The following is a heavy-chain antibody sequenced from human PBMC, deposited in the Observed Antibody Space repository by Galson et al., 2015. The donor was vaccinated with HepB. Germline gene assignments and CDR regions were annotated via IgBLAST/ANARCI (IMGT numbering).Heavy chain of an antibody. CDR2: ISAYNGNT. CDR1: GYTFTSYG. V-gene: IGHV1-18*04. CDR3: ARDRGSYSAFDI. Sequence: SVKVSCKASGYTFTSYGISWVRQAPGQGLEWMGWISAYNGNTNYAQKFQDRVTMTTDTSTSTTYMELRSLRSDDTAVYHCARDRGSYSAFDIWGQGTMVTVSS. J-gene: IGHJ3*02. D-gene: IGHD1-26*01.